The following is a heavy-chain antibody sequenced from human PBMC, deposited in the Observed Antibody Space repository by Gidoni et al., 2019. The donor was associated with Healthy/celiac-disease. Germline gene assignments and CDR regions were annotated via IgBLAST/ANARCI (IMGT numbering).Heavy chain of an antibody. Sequence: EVQLVESGGGLVKPGGSLSLACAASGFTFSSYSMNWVRQAPGKGLEWVSSISSSSSYIYYADSVKGRFTISRDNAKNSLYLQMNSLRAEDTAVYYCARDRTTGAFDIWGQGTMVTVSS. CDR1: GFTFSSYS. CDR2: ISSSSSYI. V-gene: IGHV3-21*01. CDR3: ARDRTTGAFDI. J-gene: IGHJ3*02.